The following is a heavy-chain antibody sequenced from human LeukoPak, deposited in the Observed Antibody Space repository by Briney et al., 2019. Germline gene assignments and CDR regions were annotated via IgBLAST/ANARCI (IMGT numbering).Heavy chain of an antibody. CDR2: ISSSSSYI. D-gene: IGHD1-14*01. J-gene: IGHJ3*02. CDR1: GFTFSSYS. CDR3: ARVTIGDDAFDI. V-gene: IGHV3-21*01. Sequence: GGSLRLSCAASGFTFSSYSMNWVRQAPGKGLEWVSSISSSSSYIYYADSVKGRFTISRDNAKNSLYLQMNSLRAEDTAVYYCARVTIGDDAFDIWGQGTMVTVSS.